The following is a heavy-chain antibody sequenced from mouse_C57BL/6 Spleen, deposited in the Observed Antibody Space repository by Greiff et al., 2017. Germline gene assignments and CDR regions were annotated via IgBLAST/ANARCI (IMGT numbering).Heavy chain of an antibody. J-gene: IGHJ3*01. V-gene: IGHV14-3*01. CDR2: IDPATGNT. Sequence: VQLQQSVAELVRPGASVKLSCTASGFNIKNTYMHWVQQRPEQGLEWIGRIDPATGNTTYAPKFQGKATITADTSSNTAYLQISSLTSEDTAIYYCASSGGYGYDSWFAYWGQGTLVTVSA. CDR1: GFNIKNTY. D-gene: IGHD2-2*01. CDR3: ASSGGYGYDSWFAY.